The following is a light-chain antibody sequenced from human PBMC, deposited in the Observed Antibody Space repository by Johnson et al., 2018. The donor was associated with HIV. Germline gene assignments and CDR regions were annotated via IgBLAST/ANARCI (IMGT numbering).Light chain of an antibody. CDR3: GTWDITLSAHYI. V-gene: IGLV1-51*02. CDR2: ENN. J-gene: IGLJ1*01. CDR1: SSNIGNNY. Sequence: QSVLTQPPSVSAAPGQKVTISCSGSSSNIGNNYVSWYQQLPGTAPKLLIYENNKRPSGIPDRFSGSKSGTSATLGITGLQTGYEADYYCGTWDITLSAHYIFGTGTKVTAL.